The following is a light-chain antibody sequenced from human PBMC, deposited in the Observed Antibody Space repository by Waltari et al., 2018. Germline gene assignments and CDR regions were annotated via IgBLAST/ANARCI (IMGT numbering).Light chain of an antibody. Sequence: EIVMTPSPATLSVSPGARATLSCWASQSISTNLAWYQQTPGQAPRLLIYHASRRATDIPARFSGSGSGTEFTLTISSLQSEDFAVYFCQQYHHWDSFGQGTKLELK. CDR2: HAS. J-gene: IGKJ2*01. V-gene: IGKV3-15*01. CDR1: QSISTN. CDR3: QQYHHWDS.